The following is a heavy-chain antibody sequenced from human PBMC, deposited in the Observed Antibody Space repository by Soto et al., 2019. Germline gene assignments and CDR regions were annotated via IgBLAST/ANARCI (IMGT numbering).Heavy chain of an antibody. V-gene: IGHV4-4*07. CDR1: GGSISGYY. D-gene: IGHD6-6*01. CDR3: ARDMGAARDY. J-gene: IGHJ4*02. Sequence: SETLSLTCTVSGGSISGYYWSWIRQPAGQGLEWIGRIYTTGRTTYNPSLMSRVTMSLDTSKRQFSLKLTSVTAADTAVYWCARDMGAARDYWGQGTLVTVSS. CDR2: IYTTGRT.